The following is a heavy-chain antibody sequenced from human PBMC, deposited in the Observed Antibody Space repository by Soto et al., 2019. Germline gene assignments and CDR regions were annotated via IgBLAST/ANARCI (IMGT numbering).Heavy chain of an antibody. V-gene: IGHV3-74*01. J-gene: IGHJ4*02. CDR3: AKGGGSFSQFLAINFDC. CDR2: INSDGSTT. CDR1: GFTFSGYW. Sequence: GGSLRLSCAVSGFTFSGYWMHWVRQAPGKGLVWVSRINSDGSTTSYADSVKGRFTISRDNSMNTLYVQMSSLRAEDTAVYYCAKGGGSFSQFLAINFDCWGQGTQVTVSS. D-gene: IGHD1-26*01.